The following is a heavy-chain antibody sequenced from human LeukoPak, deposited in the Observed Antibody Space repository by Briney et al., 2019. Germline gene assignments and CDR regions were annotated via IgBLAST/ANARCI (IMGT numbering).Heavy chain of an antibody. CDR1: GFTFSSYA. Sequence: GRSLRLSCAASGFTFSSYAMHWVRQAPGKGLEWVAVISYDGSNKYYADSVKGRFTITRDNSKNTLYLQMNSLRAEDTAVYYCAKDALRSSGSYYSDYWGQGTLVTVSS. CDR2: ISYDGSNK. CDR3: AKDALRSSGSYYSDY. J-gene: IGHJ4*02. V-gene: IGHV3-30*04. D-gene: IGHD1-26*01.